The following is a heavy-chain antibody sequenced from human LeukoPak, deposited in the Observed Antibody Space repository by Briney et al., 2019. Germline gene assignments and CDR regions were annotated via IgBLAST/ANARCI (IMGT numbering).Heavy chain of an antibody. Sequence: SETLSLTCTVSGGSISSYYWSWIRQPPGKGLEWIGYNYYSGSTNYNPSLKSRVTISVDTSKNQFSLKLSSVTAADTAVYYCARQSYYYGSGSYVLDYWGQGTLVTVSS. J-gene: IGHJ4*02. CDR3: ARQSYYYGSGSYVLDY. CDR2: NYYSGST. D-gene: IGHD3-10*01. CDR1: GGSISSYY. V-gene: IGHV4-59*01.